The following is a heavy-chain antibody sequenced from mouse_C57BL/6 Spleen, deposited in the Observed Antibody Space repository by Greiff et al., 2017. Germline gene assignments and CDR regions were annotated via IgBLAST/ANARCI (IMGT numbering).Heavy chain of an antibody. CDR2: ISDGGSYT. J-gene: IGHJ1*03. CDR3: ARDRGSWYFDD. CDR1: GFTFSSYA. Sequence: EVQLVESGGGLVKPGGSLKLSCAASGFTFSSYAMSWVRQTPEKRLEWVATISDGGSYTYYPDNVKGRFTISRDNAKNNLYLQMSHLKSEDTAMYYCARDRGSWYFDDWGTGTTVTVSS. D-gene: IGHD1-1*01. V-gene: IGHV5-4*01.